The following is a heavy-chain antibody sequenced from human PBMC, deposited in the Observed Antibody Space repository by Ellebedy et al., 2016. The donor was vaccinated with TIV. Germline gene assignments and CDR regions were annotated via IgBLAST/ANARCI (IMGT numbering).Heavy chain of an antibody. V-gene: IGHV3-74*01. CDR2: INSDGSST. Sequence: GEPLKISCAASGFTFSSFWMHWVRQAPGKGLVWVSRINSDGSSTTYADSVKGRFTISRDNAKNTLYLQMNSLRAEDTAVYYCARDSPGSIAALDYWGQGTLVTVSS. J-gene: IGHJ4*02. CDR3: ARDSPGSIAALDY. CDR1: GFTFSSFW. D-gene: IGHD6-6*01.